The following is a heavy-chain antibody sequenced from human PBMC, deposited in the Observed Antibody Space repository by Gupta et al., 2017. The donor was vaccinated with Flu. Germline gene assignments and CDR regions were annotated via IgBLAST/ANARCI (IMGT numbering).Heavy chain of an antibody. Sequence: VESGGGLVQPGGSLRLSCSASGFTLSSYDMSWVRQAPGRGLEWVSFISSFGIRYYGDPVRGRFTISRDNANNSLYLQMSGLRDEDTAVYYCARGHWANWGQGTLVTVSS. CDR1: GFTLSSYD. V-gene: IGHV3-48*03. CDR3: ARGHWAN. D-gene: IGHD3-16*01. J-gene: IGHJ4*02. CDR2: ISSFGIR.